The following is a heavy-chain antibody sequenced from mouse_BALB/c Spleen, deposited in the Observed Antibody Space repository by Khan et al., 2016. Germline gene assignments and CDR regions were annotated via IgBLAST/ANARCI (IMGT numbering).Heavy chain of an antibody. CDR1: GYSITSDYA. D-gene: IGHD1-1*01. CDR3: ARYYCGSSYFDY. CDR2: ISYSGST. V-gene: IGHV3-2*02. J-gene: IGHJ2*01. Sequence: EVQLQESGPGLVKPSQSLSLTCTVTGYSITSDYAWNWIRQFPGNILEWMGNISYSGSTSYNPSLKSRISITRDTSKNQFSLQLNSVTTEDTAANYCARYYCGSSYFDYWGQGTTLTVSS.